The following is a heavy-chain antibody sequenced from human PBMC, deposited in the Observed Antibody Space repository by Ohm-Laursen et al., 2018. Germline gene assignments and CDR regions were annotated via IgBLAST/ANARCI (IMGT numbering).Heavy chain of an antibody. D-gene: IGHD4-17*01. CDR3: ARGRYGDWYYFDY. J-gene: IGHJ4*02. V-gene: IGHV3-11*01. Sequence: SLRLSCAASGFTFSDYYMSRIRQAPGKGLEWVSYISSSGSTIYYADSVKGRFTISRDNAKKSLYLQMNSLRAEDTAVYYCARGRYGDWYYFDYWGQGTLVTVSS. CDR1: GFTFSDYY. CDR2: ISSSGSTI.